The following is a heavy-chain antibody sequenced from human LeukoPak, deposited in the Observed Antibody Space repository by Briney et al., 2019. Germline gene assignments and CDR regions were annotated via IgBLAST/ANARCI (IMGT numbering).Heavy chain of an antibody. CDR2: IYTSGST. CDR3: ARDGPPYCSSTSCYWGYYYYYYMDV. J-gene: IGHJ6*03. V-gene: IGHV4-4*07. Sequence: PSETLSLTCAVYGGSFSGYYWSWIRQPAGKGLEWIGRIYTSGSTNYNPSLKSRVTISVDTSKNQFSLKLSSVTAADTAVYYCARDGPPYCSSTSCYWGYYYYYYMDVWGKGTTVTVSS. D-gene: IGHD2-2*01. CDR1: GGSFSGYY.